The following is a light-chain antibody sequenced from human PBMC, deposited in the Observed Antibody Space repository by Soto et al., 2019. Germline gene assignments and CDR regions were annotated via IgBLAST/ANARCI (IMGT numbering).Light chain of an antibody. CDR1: SSDVGGYDY. J-gene: IGLJ1*01. CDR3: SSYAGTHIV. Sequence: QSVLTQPPSASGSPGQSVAISCTGTSSDVGGYDYVSWYQQHPGKAPKLMIYDVTKRPSGVPDRFSGSKSGNTASLIVSGLQAEDEADYYCSSYAGTHIVFGTGTKVTVL. V-gene: IGLV2-8*01. CDR2: DVT.